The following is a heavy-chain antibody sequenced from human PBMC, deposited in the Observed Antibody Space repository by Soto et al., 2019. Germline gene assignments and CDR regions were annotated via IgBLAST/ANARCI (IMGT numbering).Heavy chain of an antibody. CDR1: GYTFISYG. D-gene: IGHD1-1*01. V-gene: IGHV1-18*04. Sequence: QVQLVQSGAEVKKPGASVKVSCKASGYTFISYGISWVRQAPGQGLEWMGWISAYNGNTNYGQKFQGRVTMTTETFTSTAYMELRSLRSDDTALYYCAREDSHTTYHYSYGMDVWGQGTTVTVSS. CDR3: AREDSHTTYHYSYGMDV. CDR2: ISAYNGNT. J-gene: IGHJ6*02.